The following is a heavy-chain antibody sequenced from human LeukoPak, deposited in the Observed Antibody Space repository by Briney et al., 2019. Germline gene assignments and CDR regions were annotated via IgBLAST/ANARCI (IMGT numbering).Heavy chain of an antibody. D-gene: IGHD3-22*01. V-gene: IGHV1-8*01. J-gene: IGHJ3*02. CDR1: GYTFTSYD. Sequence: ASVKVSCKASGYTFTSYDINWVRQATGKGLEWMGWMNPNSGNTGYAQKFQGRVTMTRNTSISTAYMELRSLKSDDTAVYYCASLKNYYDSSGYLVTDAFDIWGQGTMVTVSS. CDR3: ASLKNYYDSSGYLVTDAFDI. CDR2: MNPNSGNT.